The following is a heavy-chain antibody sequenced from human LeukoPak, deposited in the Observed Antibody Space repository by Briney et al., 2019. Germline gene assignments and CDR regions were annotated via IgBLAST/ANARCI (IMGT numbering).Heavy chain of an antibody. V-gene: IGHV4-4*07. Sequence: TSETLSLTCTVSGGSISNYYWSWIRQPAGKGLEWIGRIYSSGSTNYNPSLKSRVTMSVDTSKNQFSLKLNSVTAADTAVYYCARDAALGMATMYFDYWGQGTLVTVSS. J-gene: IGHJ4*02. CDR3: ARDAALGMATMYFDY. CDR1: GGSISNYY. CDR2: IYSSGST. D-gene: IGHD5-24*01.